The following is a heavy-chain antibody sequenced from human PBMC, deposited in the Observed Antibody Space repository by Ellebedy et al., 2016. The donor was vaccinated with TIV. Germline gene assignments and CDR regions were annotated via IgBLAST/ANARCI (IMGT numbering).Heavy chain of an antibody. Sequence: GESLKISXKASGYTFTTYAIAWVRQMPGKGLEWMGIIYPADSDTIYSPSFQGQVTISVDKSINTAYLQWNSLKASDTAMYYCASRGYTYGYYLDYWGRGTLVTVSS. CDR1: GYTFTTYA. CDR3: ASRGYTYGYYLDY. CDR2: IYPADSDT. V-gene: IGHV5-51*01. J-gene: IGHJ4*02. D-gene: IGHD5-18*01.